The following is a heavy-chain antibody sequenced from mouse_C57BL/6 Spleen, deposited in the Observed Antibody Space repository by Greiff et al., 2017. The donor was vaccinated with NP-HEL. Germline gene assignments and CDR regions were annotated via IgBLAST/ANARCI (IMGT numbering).Heavy chain of an antibody. V-gene: IGHV10-1*01. CDR3: VSHYYYDYDDYYAMDY. Sequence: EVKLVESGGGLVQPKGSLKLSCAASGFSFNTYAMNWVRQAPGKGLEWVARIRSKSNNYATYYADSVKDRFTISRDDSESMLYLQMNNLKTEETAMYYCVSHYYYDYDDYYAMDYWGQRTSVTVSS. J-gene: IGHJ4*01. D-gene: IGHD2-4*01. CDR1: GFSFNTYA. CDR2: IRSKSNNYAT.